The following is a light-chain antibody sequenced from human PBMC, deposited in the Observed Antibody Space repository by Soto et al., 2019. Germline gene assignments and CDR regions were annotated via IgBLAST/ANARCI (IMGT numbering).Light chain of an antibody. CDR1: QSVSSS. V-gene: IGKV3-15*01. Sequence: EIVMTQSPATLSVSPGEKATLSCWASQSVSSSLAWYPQKAGQAPRLLMYGASTRANGIPARFSGSGSGTEFTLTISSLQSEDFAVYDCQQYDNCTRTFGQGTKVDIK. CDR2: GAS. J-gene: IGKJ1*01. CDR3: QQYDNCTRT.